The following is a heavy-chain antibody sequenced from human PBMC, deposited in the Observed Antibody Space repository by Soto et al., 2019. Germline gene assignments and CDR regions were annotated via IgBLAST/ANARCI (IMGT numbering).Heavy chain of an antibody. Sequence: SETLSLTCAVSGGSCIGYYWIRIPQPPRKELDWIGEINHSGSTNYNPSLKSRVTISVDTSKNQFSLKLSSVTAADTAVYYCARCGVRGVRRSLHYMDVWGKGTTVTVSS. CDR2: INHSGST. V-gene: IGHV4-34*01. CDR3: ARCGVRGVRRSLHYMDV. CDR1: GGSCIGYY. J-gene: IGHJ6*03. D-gene: IGHD3-10*01.